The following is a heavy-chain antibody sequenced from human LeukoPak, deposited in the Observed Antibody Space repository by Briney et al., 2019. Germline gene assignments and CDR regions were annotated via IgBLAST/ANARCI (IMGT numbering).Heavy chain of an antibody. J-gene: IGHJ6*02. V-gene: IGHV6-1*01. CDR2: TYYRSKWYY. Sequence: SQTLSLTCAISGDSVSSISVAWNWIRQSPSRGLEWLGRTYYRSKWYYGYAVSVKGRININPDPSKNQFSLQLNSVTPEDTAVYYCALARSEYHYGMDVWGQGTTVTVSS. CDR3: ALARSEYHYGMDV. CDR1: GDSVSSISVA.